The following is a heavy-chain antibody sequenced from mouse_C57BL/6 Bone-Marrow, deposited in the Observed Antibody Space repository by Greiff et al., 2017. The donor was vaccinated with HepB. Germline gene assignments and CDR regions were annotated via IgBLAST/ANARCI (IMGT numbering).Heavy chain of an antibody. CDR2: ISNGGGST. J-gene: IGHJ1*03. CDR3: AGWAYGSSPYWYFDV. CDR1: GFTFSDYY. V-gene: IGHV5-12*01. D-gene: IGHD1-1*01. Sequence: EVKLEESGGGLVQPGGSLKLSCAASGFTFSDYYMYWVRQTPEKRLEWVAYISNGGGSTYYPDTVKGRFTISRDNAKNTLYLQMSRLKSEDTAMYYCAGWAYGSSPYWYFDVWGTGTTVTVSS.